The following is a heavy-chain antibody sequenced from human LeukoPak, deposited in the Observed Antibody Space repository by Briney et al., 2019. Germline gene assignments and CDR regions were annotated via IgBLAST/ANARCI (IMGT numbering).Heavy chain of an antibody. CDR2: INHSGNT. V-gene: IGHV4-34*01. D-gene: IGHD6-19*01. CDR3: ARIPEWVVQAYFDY. Sequence: PSETLSLTCAVYGGSFSKFYWSWIRQPPGKGLEGIGEINHSGNTNYNPSLKSRVTISVDTSKKQFSLKLSSVTAADTAVYYCARIPEWVVQAYFDYWGQGTLVTVSS. J-gene: IGHJ4*02. CDR1: GGSFSKFY.